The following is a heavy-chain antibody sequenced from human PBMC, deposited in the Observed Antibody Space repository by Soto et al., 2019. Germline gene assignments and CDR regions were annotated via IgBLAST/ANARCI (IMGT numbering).Heavy chain of an antibody. CDR3: ARTLEVPAAIYYYYGMDV. D-gene: IGHD2-2*01. Sequence: TLSLTCTVSGGSISSSSYYWGWIRQPPGKGLEWIGSIYYSGSTYYNPSLKSRVTISVDTSKNQFSLKLSSVTAADTAVYYGARTLEVPAAIYYYYGMDVWGQGTTVTVSS. V-gene: IGHV4-39*01. J-gene: IGHJ6*02. CDR2: IYYSGST. CDR1: GGSISSSSYY.